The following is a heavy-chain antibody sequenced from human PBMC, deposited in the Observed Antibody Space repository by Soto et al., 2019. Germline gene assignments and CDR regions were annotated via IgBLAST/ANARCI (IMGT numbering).Heavy chain of an antibody. CDR2: IYYSGST. CDR1: GGSISSYY. J-gene: IGHJ4*02. CDR3: AREEETGYFDY. Sequence: SETLSLTCTVSGGSISSYYWSWIRQPPGKGLEWIGYIYYSGSTNYNPSLKSRVTISVDTSKNQFSLKLSSVTAADTAVYYCAREEETGYFDYWGQGTLVTVSS. V-gene: IGHV4-59*01.